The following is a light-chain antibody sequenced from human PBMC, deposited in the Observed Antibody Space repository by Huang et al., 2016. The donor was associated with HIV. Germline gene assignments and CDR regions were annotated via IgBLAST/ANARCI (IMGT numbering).Light chain of an antibody. CDR1: QTISNY. CDR2: AAS. J-gene: IGKJ1*01. Sequence: DIQMTQSPSSLSASVGDRVTITCRASQTISNYLYWYQRKPGKAPKLLIYAASDLQSGDPSRFSGRGSGTDFTLTISSLQPEDSATYYCQQSSISPWTVGQGTRVEIK. CDR3: QQSSISPWT. V-gene: IGKV1-39*01.